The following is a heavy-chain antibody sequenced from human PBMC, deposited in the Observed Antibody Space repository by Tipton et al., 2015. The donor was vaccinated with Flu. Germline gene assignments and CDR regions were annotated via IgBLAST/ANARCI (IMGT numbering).Heavy chain of an antibody. V-gene: IGHV4-38-2*02. CDR3: ARGDGYNFDY. CDR2: IYHSGST. J-gene: IGHJ4*02. D-gene: IGHD5-24*01. CDR1: GYSISSGFY. Sequence: VKPSETLSLTCTVSGYSISSGFYWGWIRQPPGKGLEWIGNIYHSGSTFYNPSLKSRVTISVDTSKNQFSLKLSSVTAADTAVYYCARGDGYNFDYWGQGTLVTVSS.